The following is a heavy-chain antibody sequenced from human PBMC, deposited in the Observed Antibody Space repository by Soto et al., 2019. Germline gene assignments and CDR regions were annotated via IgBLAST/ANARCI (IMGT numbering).Heavy chain of an antibody. D-gene: IGHD3-10*01. J-gene: IGHJ4*02. CDR3: ARHPLSGGLDY. V-gene: IGHV4-34*01. Sequence: WTWIRQPPGKGLEWIGEINHSGSTYYNPSLKSRLTMSVDTSKNQLSLNLSAVTAADTAVYYCARHPLSGGLDYWGQGTLVTVSS. CDR2: INHSGST.